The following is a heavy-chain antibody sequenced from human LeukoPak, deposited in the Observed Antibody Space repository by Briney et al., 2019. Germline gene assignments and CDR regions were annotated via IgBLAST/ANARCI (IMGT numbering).Heavy chain of an antibody. V-gene: IGHV1-2*02. CDR2: INPNSGGT. D-gene: IGHD3-3*01. J-gene: IGHJ6*02. Sequence: ASVKVSCKASGYTFTGYYMHWVRQAPGQGLEWMGWINPNSGGTNYAQKFQGRVTMTRDTSISTAYMELSRLRSDDTAVYYCARGIKASYDSWSGYYYYYGMDVWGQGTTVTVSS. CDR3: ARGIKASYDSWSGYYYYYGMDV. CDR1: GYTFTGYY.